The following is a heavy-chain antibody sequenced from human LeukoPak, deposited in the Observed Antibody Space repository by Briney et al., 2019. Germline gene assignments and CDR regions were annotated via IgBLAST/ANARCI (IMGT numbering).Heavy chain of an antibody. Sequence: PGGSLRLSCAASGFTFSSYSMNWVRQAPGKGLEWVSSISSSSSYIYYADSVKGRFTISRDNAKDSLYLQMNSLRAEDTAVYYCARDGRPLVVVAATPHFDYWGQGTLVTVSS. CDR3: ARDGRPLVVVAATPHFDY. CDR2: ISSSSSYI. J-gene: IGHJ4*02. CDR1: GFTFSSYS. D-gene: IGHD2-15*01. V-gene: IGHV3-21*01.